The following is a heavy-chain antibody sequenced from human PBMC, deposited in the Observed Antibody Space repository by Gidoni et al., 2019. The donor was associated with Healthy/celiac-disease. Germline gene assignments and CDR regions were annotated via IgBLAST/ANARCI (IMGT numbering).Heavy chain of an antibody. D-gene: IGHD1-26*01. V-gene: IGHV3-23*01. Sequence: EVQLLESGGGLVQPGGSLSLPCAASGFPFSSYAMSWVRQAPGQGLEWVSAISGSGGSTYYADSVKGRFTISRDNSKNTLYLQMNSLRAEDTAVYYCAKDLPGGSYYHAQSAKFDYWGQGTLVTVSS. CDR3: AKDLPGGSYYHAQSAKFDY. J-gene: IGHJ4*02. CDR1: GFPFSSYA. CDR2: ISGSGGST.